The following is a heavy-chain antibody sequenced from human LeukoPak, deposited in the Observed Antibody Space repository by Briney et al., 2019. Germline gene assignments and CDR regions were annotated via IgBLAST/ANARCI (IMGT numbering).Heavy chain of an antibody. CDR2: IYSGGST. CDR1: GFTVSSNY. V-gene: IGHV3-53*01. D-gene: IGHD6-19*01. J-gene: IGHJ4*02. CDR3: AKDLGGIAVAEPFDY. Sequence: PGGSLRLSCAASGFTVSSNYMSWVRQAPGKGLEWVSVIYSGGSTYYADSVKGRFTISRDNSKNTLYLQMNSLRAEDTAVYYCAKDLGGIAVAEPFDYWGQGTLVTVSS.